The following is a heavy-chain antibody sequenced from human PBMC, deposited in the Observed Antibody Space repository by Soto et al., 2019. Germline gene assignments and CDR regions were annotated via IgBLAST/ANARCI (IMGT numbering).Heavy chain of an antibody. Sequence: QVQLVESGGGVVQPGRSLRLSCAASGFTFSSYGMHWVRQAPGKGLEWVAVIWYDGSNKYYADSVKGRFTISRDNSKSTRDLQMNNLRGEDTAVYYGAREYTMLYYYYGMEDWGQGTTLTPSS. CDR3: AREYTMLYYYYGMED. V-gene: IGHV3-33*01. D-gene: IGHD1-1*01. CDR2: IWYDGSNK. CDR1: GFTFSSYG. J-gene: IGHJ6*02.